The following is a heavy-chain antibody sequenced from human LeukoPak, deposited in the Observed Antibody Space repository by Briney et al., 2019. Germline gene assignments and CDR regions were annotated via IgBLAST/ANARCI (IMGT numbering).Heavy chain of an antibody. Sequence: GGSLRLSCAASGFTFSSYGMHWVRQAPGKGLEWVAVISYDGSNKYYADSVKGRFTISRDNSKNILYLQMNSLRADDTAVYYCAKVSESNYDILTGYYTPYYFDYWGQGTLVTVSS. CDR3: AKVSESNYDILTGYYTPYYFDY. D-gene: IGHD3-9*01. J-gene: IGHJ4*02. CDR1: GFTFSSYG. V-gene: IGHV3-30*18. CDR2: ISYDGSNK.